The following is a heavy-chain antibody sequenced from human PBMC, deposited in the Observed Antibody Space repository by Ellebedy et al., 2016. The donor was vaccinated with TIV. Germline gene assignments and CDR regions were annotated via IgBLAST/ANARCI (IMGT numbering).Heavy chain of an antibody. CDR1: GYTFTSYD. Sequence: ASVKVSXXASGYTFTSYDINWVRQATGQGLEWMGWMNPNSGNTGYAQKLQGRVTMTTDTSTSTAYMELRSLRSDDTAVYYCARDRKGVITGTPPVDYWGQGTLVTVSS. CDR2: MNPNSGNT. D-gene: IGHD1-7*01. CDR3: ARDRKGVITGTPPVDY. V-gene: IGHV1-8*01. J-gene: IGHJ4*02.